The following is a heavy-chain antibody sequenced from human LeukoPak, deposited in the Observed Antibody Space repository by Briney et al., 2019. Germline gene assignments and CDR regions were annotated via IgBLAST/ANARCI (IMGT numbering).Heavy chain of an antibody. CDR2: IDSDGSRT. D-gene: IGHD3/OR15-3a*01. CDR3: ARGDISGLRA. CDR1: GFTFSSHW. V-gene: IGHV3-74*01. Sequence: GGSLRLSCAASGFTFSSHWMHWVRQAPGKGPVWVSRIDSDGSRTTSADSVKGRFIISRDNAKNTLYLEMNSLGVDDTAVYYCARGDISGLRAWGQGTLVIVSS. J-gene: IGHJ5*02.